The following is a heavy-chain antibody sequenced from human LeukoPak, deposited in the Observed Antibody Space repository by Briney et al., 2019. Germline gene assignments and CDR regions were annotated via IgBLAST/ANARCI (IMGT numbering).Heavy chain of an antibody. Sequence: SETLSLTCAVYGGSFSGYYWSWIRQPPGKGLEWIGEINHSGSTYYNPSLKSRVTISVDTSKNQFSLKLSSVTAADTAVYYCAREYSGSIDYWGQGTLVTVSS. J-gene: IGHJ4*02. CDR2: INHSGST. CDR1: GGSFSGYY. D-gene: IGHD1-26*01. CDR3: AREYSGSIDY. V-gene: IGHV4-34*01.